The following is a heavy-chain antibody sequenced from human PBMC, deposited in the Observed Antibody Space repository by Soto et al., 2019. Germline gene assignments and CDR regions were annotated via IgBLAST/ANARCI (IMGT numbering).Heavy chain of an antibody. V-gene: IGHV4-4*02. J-gene: IGHJ4*02. Sequence: QVQLQESGPGLVKPSGTLSLTCAVSSGSISSSNWWSWVRQPPGKGLEWVGEIYHSGSTNYNPSLKSRVTISVDKSKNQFSLKLSSVTAADTAVYYCARVVWTTVTTEPKGIDYWGQGTLVTVSS. CDR3: ARVVWTTVTTEPKGIDY. CDR1: SGSISSSNW. CDR2: IYHSGST. D-gene: IGHD4-17*01.